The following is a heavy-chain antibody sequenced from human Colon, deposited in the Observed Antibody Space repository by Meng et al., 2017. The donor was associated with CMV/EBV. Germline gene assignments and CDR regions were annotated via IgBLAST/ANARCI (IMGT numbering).Heavy chain of an antibody. J-gene: IGHJ6*02. Sequence: GESLKISCRGSGFTYTTYWIAWVRQMPGKGLEWMGIIYPNDNDIRYSPSFQGQVTISADKSITTAYLQWSSLKASDTAIYYCARRDGAGDYGMDVWGLGTTVTVSS. CDR3: ARRDGAGDYGMDV. CDR1: GFTYTTYW. D-gene: IGHD3-10*01. V-gene: IGHV5-51*01. CDR2: IYPNDNDI.